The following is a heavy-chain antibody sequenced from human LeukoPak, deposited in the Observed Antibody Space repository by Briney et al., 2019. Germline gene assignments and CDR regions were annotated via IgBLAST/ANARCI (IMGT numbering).Heavy chain of an antibody. D-gene: IGHD3-3*01. J-gene: IGHJ3*02. CDR1: GFTFSRCW. Sequence: GGSLRLSCAASGFTFSRCWMSWVRQAPGKGLEWVANIKQDGSEKYYVDSMKGRFTISRDNAKNSLYLQMNSLRAEDTAVYYCARDGRISPYDFWSGYYHWFTENPNTSNAFDIWGQGTMVTVSS. V-gene: IGHV3-7*01. CDR2: IKQDGSEK. CDR3: ARDGRISPYDFWSGYYHWFTENPNTSNAFDI.